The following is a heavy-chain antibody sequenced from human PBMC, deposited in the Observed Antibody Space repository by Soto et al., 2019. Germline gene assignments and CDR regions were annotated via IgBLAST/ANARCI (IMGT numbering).Heavy chain of an antibody. Sequence: GGSLRLSCVASGFTFSSYGMHWVRQAPGKGLEWVAVISYDGSNKYYADSVKGRFTISRDNSKNTLYLQMNSLRAEDTAVYYCAKEGVDEYSSSRNTLIYYYYYMDVWGKGTTVTVSS. CDR1: GFTFSSYG. CDR2: ISYDGSNK. D-gene: IGHD6-6*01. V-gene: IGHV3-30*18. J-gene: IGHJ6*03. CDR3: AKEGVDEYSSSRNTLIYYYYYMDV.